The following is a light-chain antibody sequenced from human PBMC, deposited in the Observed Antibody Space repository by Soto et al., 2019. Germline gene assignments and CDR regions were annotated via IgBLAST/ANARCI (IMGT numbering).Light chain of an antibody. CDR3: QQLNDYPVT. CDR1: QGISSY. Sequence: DILLPQSPSFLSASVGDRVTITCRASQGISSYLAWYQQKPGIAPSLLIYTASTLQSGVPSRFSGSGSGTEFTLTISSLQPEDFATYYCQQLNDYPVTFGGGTKVDIK. CDR2: TAS. V-gene: IGKV1-9*01. J-gene: IGKJ4*01.